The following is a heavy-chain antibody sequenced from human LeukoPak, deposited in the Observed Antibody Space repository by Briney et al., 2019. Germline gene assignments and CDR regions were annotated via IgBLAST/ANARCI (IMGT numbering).Heavy chain of an antibody. D-gene: IGHD6-19*01. V-gene: IGHV4-59*08. J-gene: IGHJ4*02. CDR2: IYYSGST. CDR3: ARHSGGTWYSSGWSLDY. CDR1: GGSISSYY. Sequence: SETLSLTCTVSGGSISSYYWSWIRQPPGKGLEWIGYIYYSGSTNYNPSLKSRVTISVDTSKNQFSLKLSSVTAADTAVYYCARHSGGTWYSSGWSLDYWGQGTLVTVSS.